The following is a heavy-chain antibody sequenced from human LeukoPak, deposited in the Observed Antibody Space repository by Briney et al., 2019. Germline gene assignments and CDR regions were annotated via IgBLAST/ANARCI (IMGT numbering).Heavy chain of an antibody. CDR3: ARDTLGEGEDANYAVYYFDY. CDR2: ITQEGNEK. J-gene: IGHJ4*02. Sequence: GGSLRLSCATSGFTLTTFCMSWVRQAPGKGLEWVANITQEGNEKYYADSVKGRFTISRDNGKNSLDLQMNSLRADDTAFYYCARDTLGEGEDANYAVYYFDYWGQGTVVTVSS. CDR1: GFTLTTFC. V-gene: IGHV3-7*01. D-gene: IGHD4/OR15-4a*01.